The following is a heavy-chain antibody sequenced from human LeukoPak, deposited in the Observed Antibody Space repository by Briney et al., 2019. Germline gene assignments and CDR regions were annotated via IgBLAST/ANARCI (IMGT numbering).Heavy chain of an antibody. CDR3: ASDRDQWLPERCDY. Sequence: ASVKVSCETSGDTFTGCYMHWVRQAPGQGREWMGWINPNSGGTNYAQRFQGRVTMTRDTSISTAYMELSRLTSDHTDVYYCASDRDQWLPERCDYWGKGTLVTVS. D-gene: IGHD6-19*01. V-gene: IGHV1-2*02. CDR1: GDTFTGCY. CDR2: INPNSGGT. J-gene: IGHJ4*02.